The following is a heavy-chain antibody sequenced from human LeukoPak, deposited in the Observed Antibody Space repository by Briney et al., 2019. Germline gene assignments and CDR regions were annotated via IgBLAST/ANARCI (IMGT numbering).Heavy chain of an antibody. CDR3: AKGGNYYGSGSPGGTFDY. J-gene: IGHJ4*02. CDR2: ISGSGGST. D-gene: IGHD3-10*01. V-gene: IGHV3-23*01. CDR1: GFTFSGYA. Sequence: GGSLRLSCAASGFTFSGYAMSWVRQAPGKGLEWVSAISGSGGSTYYADSVKGRFTISRDNSKNTLYLQMNSLRAEDTAVYYCAKGGNYYGSGSPGGTFDYWGQGTLVTVSS.